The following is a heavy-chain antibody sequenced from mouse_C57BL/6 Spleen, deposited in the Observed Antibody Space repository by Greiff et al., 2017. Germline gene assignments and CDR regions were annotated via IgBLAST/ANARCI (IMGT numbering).Heavy chain of an antibody. CDR3: ASLYDYDDYAMDY. J-gene: IGHJ4*01. D-gene: IGHD2-4*01. CDR1: GYTFTSYW. V-gene: IGHV1-7*01. Sequence: QVQLKESGAELAKPGASVKLSCKASGYTFTSYWMHWVKQRPGQGLEWIGYINPSSGYTKYNQKFKDKASLTADKSSSTAYMQLSSLTYEDSAVYYCASLYDYDDYAMDYWGQGTSVTVSS. CDR2: INPSSGYT.